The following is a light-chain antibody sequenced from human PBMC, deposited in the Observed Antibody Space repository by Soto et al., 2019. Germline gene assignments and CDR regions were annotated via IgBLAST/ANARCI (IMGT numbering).Light chain of an antibody. CDR3: QQFGVSPT. CDR2: GAS. Sequence: EIVLTQSPGAMSQTPGERATLSCRASQTITPTFLAWYQQKPGQAPRLLIYGASSRATDIPDRFSGSGSGTDFTLTISKLEPEDFAVYYCQQFGVSPTFGGGTKVDI. V-gene: IGKV3-20*01. J-gene: IGKJ4*01. CDR1: QTITPTF.